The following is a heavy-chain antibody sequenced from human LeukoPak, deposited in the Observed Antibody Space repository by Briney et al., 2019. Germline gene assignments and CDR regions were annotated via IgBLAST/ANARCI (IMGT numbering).Heavy chain of an antibody. Sequence: GGSLTLSCAASGFTFSRHSINWVRQAPGKGLEWVSSITSSGTYIYYADSVKGRFTISRDNAKNSLYLQMNSLRAEDTAVYYCARDRGGAYDFWSGYYTGYFDYWGQGTLVPVSS. V-gene: IGHV3-21*01. J-gene: IGHJ4*02. CDR1: GFTFSRHS. CDR2: ITSSGTYI. CDR3: ARDRGGAYDFWSGYYTGYFDY. D-gene: IGHD3-3*01.